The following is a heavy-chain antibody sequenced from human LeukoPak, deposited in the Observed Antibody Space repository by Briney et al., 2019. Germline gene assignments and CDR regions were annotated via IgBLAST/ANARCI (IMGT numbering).Heavy chain of an antibody. Sequence: PGGSLRLSCAASEFTVSNNHMSWVRQAPGKGLNWVSIIYSGGTTYYADSVKGRFTISRDNSKNTLYLQMNSLRAEDTAVYYCARDADYGGSPDAFDIWGRGTIVTVSS. D-gene: IGHD4-23*01. J-gene: IGHJ3*02. V-gene: IGHV3-53*01. CDR2: IYSGGTT. CDR1: EFTVSNNH. CDR3: ARDADYGGSPDAFDI.